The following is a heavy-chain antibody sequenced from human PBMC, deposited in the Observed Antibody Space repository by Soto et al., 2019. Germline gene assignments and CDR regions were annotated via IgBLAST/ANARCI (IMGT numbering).Heavy chain of an antibody. CDR3: ATDRGPYSGSYYDDY. V-gene: IGHV1-24*01. CDR2: FDPEDGET. CDR1: GYTFTGYY. J-gene: IGHJ4*02. D-gene: IGHD1-26*01. Sequence: ASVKVSCKASGYTFTGYYMHWVRQAPGKGLEWMGGFDPEDGETIYAQKFQGRVTMTEDTSTDTAYMELSSLRSEDTAVYYCATDRGPYSGSYYDDYWGQGTLVTVSS.